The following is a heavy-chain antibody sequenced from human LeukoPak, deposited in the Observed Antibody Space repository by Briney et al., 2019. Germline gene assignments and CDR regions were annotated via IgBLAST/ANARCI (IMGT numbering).Heavy chain of an antibody. CDR2: IYYSGST. CDR1: GGSISTSSYY. Sequence: SETLSLTCTVSGGSISTSSYYWGWIRQPPGKGLEWIGSIYYSGSTYYNPSLKSRVTISVDTSKKQFSLRLSSVTAADTAVYYCARQDYDSTGYYSLNYFDYWGQGTLVTVSS. CDR3: ARQDYDSTGYYSLNYFDY. D-gene: IGHD3-22*01. J-gene: IGHJ4*02. V-gene: IGHV4-39*01.